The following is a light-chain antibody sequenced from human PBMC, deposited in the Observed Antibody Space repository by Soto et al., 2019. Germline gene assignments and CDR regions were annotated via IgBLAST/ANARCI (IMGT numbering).Light chain of an antibody. CDR1: QSLLHSNGFNY. J-gene: IGKJ5*01. Sequence: DIVMTQSPLSLPVTPGEPASISCRSSQSLLHSNGFNYLDWYLQKPGQSPQLLIYLGSNRASGVPDRFSGSGSGTDFTLKISRMEAEDVGVYYCMQALQTLSITFGQGTRLDIK. CDR2: LGS. CDR3: MQALQTLSIT. V-gene: IGKV2-28*01.